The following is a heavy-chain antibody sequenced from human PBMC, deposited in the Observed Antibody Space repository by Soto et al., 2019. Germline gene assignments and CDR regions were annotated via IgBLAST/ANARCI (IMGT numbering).Heavy chain of an antibody. CDR1: GFIFSNNG. V-gene: IGHV3-33*08. CDR3: ARDASGTMTMVTTRPDL. Sequence: GGSLRLSCVGSGFIFSNNGMHWVRQTPGKGLEWVAFMSYDGSDTFYADSVKGRFTISRDNSKNTLFLHMSNLRAEDTAVYYCARDASGTMTMVTTRPDLWGQGTLVTVSS. CDR2: MSYDGSDT. D-gene: IGHD4-17*01. J-gene: IGHJ5*02.